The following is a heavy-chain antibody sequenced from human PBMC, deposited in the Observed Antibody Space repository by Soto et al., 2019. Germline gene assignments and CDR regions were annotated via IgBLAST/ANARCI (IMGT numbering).Heavy chain of an antibody. D-gene: IGHD5-18*01. Sequence: QVQLVESGGGVVQPGRSLRLSCAASGFTFSSYAMHWVRQAPGKGLEWVAVISYDGSNKYYADSVKGRFTISRDNSKNTLYLQMNSLRAEDTAVYYCARDGPGYGYGHVDYWGQGTLVTVSS. CDR1: GFTFSSYA. J-gene: IGHJ4*02. V-gene: IGHV3-30-3*01. CDR2: ISYDGSNK. CDR3: ARDGPGYGYGHVDY.